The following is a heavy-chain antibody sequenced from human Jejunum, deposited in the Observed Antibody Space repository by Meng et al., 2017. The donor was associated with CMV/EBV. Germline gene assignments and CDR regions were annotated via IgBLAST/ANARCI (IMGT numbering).Heavy chain of an antibody. J-gene: IGHJ4*02. V-gene: IGHV3-30*04. CDR2: ISMEGNRQ. CDR1: GVGFSTFV. CDR3: VREKGPREALDN. Sequence: CAASGVGFSTFVMHWVRQAPGRGREWLSVISMEGNRQYYRDSTKGRFTISRDNSKNTLYLEINSLRAEDTAVYYCVREKGPREALDNWGQGTLVTVSS.